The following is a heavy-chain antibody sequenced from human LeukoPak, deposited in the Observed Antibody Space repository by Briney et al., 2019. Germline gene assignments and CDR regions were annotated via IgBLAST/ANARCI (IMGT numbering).Heavy chain of an antibody. Sequence: PSETLSLTCTVSGYSISSGYYWGWIRQPPGKGLEWIGNIYPSGTTYYNPSLKTRVTISVDTSKNQFSLKLSSVTAADTAVYFCARACSSSWYFNWFDPWGQGTLVTVSS. J-gene: IGHJ5*02. V-gene: IGHV4-38-2*02. CDR2: IYPSGTT. CDR1: GYSISSGYY. CDR3: ARACSSSWYFNWFDP. D-gene: IGHD6-13*01.